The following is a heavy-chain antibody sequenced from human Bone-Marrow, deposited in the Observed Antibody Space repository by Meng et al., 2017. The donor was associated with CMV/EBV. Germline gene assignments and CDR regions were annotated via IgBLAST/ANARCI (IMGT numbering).Heavy chain of an antibody. Sequence: GESLKISCKAFGYSFTNYWIGWVRQMPGKGLEWMGIIYPGDSDTRYRPSFQGQVTISADESNTTAYLQWRSLKASDTAMYYCARRSGQWLPDFWGQGTRVTGSS. J-gene: IGHJ4*02. V-gene: IGHV5-51*01. CDR2: IYPGDSDT. D-gene: IGHD6-19*01. CDR1: GYSFTNYW. CDR3: ARRSGQWLPDF.